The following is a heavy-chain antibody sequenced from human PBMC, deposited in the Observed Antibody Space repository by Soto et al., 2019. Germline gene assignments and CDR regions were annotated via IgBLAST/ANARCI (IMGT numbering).Heavy chain of an antibody. V-gene: IGHV1-18*01. J-gene: IGHJ4*02. CDR3: ARDSRYSSDWYLDY. CDR2: ISAYNGNT. Sequence: QVQLVQSGAEVKKPGASVKVSCKASGYTFTSYGISWVRQAPGQGLEWMGWISAYNGNTNYAQKLQGRVAMTADTSTNTAYMELRSLRSDDTAVYYCARDSRYSSDWYLDYWGQGTLVTVSS. CDR1: GYTFTSYG. D-gene: IGHD6-19*01.